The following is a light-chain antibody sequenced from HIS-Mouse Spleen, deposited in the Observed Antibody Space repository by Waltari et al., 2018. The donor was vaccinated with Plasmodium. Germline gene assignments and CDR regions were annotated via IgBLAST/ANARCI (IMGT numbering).Light chain of an antibody. J-gene: IGLJ2*01. CDR2: EVS. V-gene: IGLV2-8*01. Sequence: QSALTQPPSASGSPGQSVTISCTGTSRDVGGYNYVSWYKQHPGKAPKLMIYEVSKRPSGVPDRFSGSKSGNTASLTVSGLQAEDEADYYCSSYAGSNNVVFGGGTKLTVL. CDR1: SRDVGGYNY. CDR3: SSYAGSNNVV.